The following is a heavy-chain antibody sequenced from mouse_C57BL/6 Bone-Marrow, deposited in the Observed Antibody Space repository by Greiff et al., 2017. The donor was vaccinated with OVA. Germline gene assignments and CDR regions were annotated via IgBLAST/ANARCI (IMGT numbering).Heavy chain of an antibody. CDR2: IWSDGST. D-gene: IGHD2-3*01. Sequence: QVQLKQSGPGLVAPSQSLSITCTVSGFSLTSYGVHWVRQPPGQGLEWLVVIWSDGSTTYNSALKSRLSISKDNSKSQVFLKMNSLQTDDTAMYYCARHRWLLGYFDVWGTGTTVTVSS. V-gene: IGHV2-6-1*01. CDR1: GFSLTSYG. CDR3: ARHRWLLGYFDV. J-gene: IGHJ1*03.